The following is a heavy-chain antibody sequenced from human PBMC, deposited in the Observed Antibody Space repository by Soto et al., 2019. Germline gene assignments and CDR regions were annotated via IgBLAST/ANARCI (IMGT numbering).Heavy chain of an antibody. J-gene: IGHJ6*03. V-gene: IGHV1-8*01. CDR1: GYVFPSYD. CDR3: ARADPRHYYMDV. Sequence: QVQLVQSGAEVKKPGASVRVSCKASGYVFPSYDITWVRQAPGHGLEWMGCVNPGSGYKGYAQNFQGRVTLTRNMSISTVYMELSSLRSEDTAVYYCARADPRHYYMDVCGKGTTVTVSS. CDR2: VNPGSGYK.